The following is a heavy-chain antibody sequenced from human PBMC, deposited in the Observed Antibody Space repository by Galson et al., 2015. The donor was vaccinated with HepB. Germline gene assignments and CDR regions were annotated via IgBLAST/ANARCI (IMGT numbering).Heavy chain of an antibody. CDR1: GFGFFDYW. CDR2: IDQGGSEK. D-gene: IGHD2-2*01. Sequence: SLRLSCAASGFGFFDYWMNWVRQAPGKGLQWVANIDQGGSEKYHVDSVQGRFTISRDNAKNSLYLQMNSLRAEDTAVYYCARAYCSGTNCYDRDSGYQGIAFEIWGRGTLVTVSS. J-gene: IGHJ3*02. CDR3: ARAYCSGTNCYDRDSGYQGIAFEI. V-gene: IGHV3-7*01.